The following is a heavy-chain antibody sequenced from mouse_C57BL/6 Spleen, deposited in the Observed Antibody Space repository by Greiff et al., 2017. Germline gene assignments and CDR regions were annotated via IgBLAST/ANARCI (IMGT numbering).Heavy chain of an antibody. CDR1: GYTFTSYW. D-gene: IGHD4-1*01. Sequence: QVHVKQPGAELVKPGASVKVSCKASGYTFTSYWMHWVKQRPGQGLEWIGRIHPSDSDTNYNQKFKGKATLTVDKSSSTAYMQLSSLTSEDSAVYYCAIGEGLTAWFAYWGQGTLVTVSA. CDR3: AIGEGLTAWFAY. V-gene: IGHV1-74*01. J-gene: IGHJ3*01. CDR2: IHPSDSDT.